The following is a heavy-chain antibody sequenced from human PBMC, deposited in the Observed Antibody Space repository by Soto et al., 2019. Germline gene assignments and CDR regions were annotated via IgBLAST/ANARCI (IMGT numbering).Heavy chain of an antibody. CDR1: GGSISSGGHY. CDR2: IYYSGST. J-gene: IGHJ5*02. V-gene: IGHV4-31*02. Sequence: QVQLQESGPGLVKPSQTLSLTCTVSGGSISSGGHYWSWIRQPPGKGLEWIGYIYYSGSTDYNPSLGSRVTISIDTSKNQSSLELSSVTAADTAVYYCARIKGVTNIEYSSSWGRGTLVTVSS. D-gene: IGHD6-6*01. CDR3: ARIKGVTNIEYSSS.